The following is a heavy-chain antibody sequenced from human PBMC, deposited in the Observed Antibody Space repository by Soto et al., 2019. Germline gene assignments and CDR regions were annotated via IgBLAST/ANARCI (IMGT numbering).Heavy chain of an antibody. J-gene: IGHJ6*02. CDR2: IRNKVNGYTT. CDR3: ARHIPYHGKDV. D-gene: IGHD2-21*01. CDR1: GFTFSDHY. V-gene: IGHV3-72*01. Sequence: EVQLVESGGGLVQTGGSLRLSCAASGFTFSDHYMDWVRQATGKGLEWVGRIRNKVNGYTTEYAASVKGRFTVSRDDSKNSVFLQMNSLKTEDTAVYYCARHIPYHGKDVWGQGTTVTVSS.